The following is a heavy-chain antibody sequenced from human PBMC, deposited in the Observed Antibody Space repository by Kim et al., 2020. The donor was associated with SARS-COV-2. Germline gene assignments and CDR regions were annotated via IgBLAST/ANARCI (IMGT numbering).Heavy chain of an antibody. D-gene: IGHD6-19*01. J-gene: IGHJ4*02. CDR1: GFTFSSYA. CDR2: ISYDGSNK. Sequence: GGSLSLSCAASGFTFSSYAMHWVRQAPGKGLEWVAVISYDGSNKYYADSVKGRFTISRDNSKNTLYLQMNSLRAEDTAVYYCASYRQWLPKEVIDYWGQGTLVTVSS. CDR3: ASYRQWLPKEVIDY. V-gene: IGHV3-30*04.